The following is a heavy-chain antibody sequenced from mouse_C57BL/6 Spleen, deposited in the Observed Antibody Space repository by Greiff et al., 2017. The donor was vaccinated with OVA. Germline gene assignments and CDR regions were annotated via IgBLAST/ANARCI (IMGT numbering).Heavy chain of an antibody. D-gene: IGHD2-4*01. CDR3: ARSPYDYDETWFAY. Sequence: EVQLQQSGPELVKPGASVKISCKASGYSFTGYYMNWVKQSPEKSLEWIGEINPSTGGTTYNQKFKAKATLTVDKSSSTAYMQLNSLTSEDSAVYYCARSPYDYDETWFAYWGQGTLVTVSA. J-gene: IGHJ3*01. CDR2: INPSTGGT. CDR1: GYSFTGYY. V-gene: IGHV1-42*01.